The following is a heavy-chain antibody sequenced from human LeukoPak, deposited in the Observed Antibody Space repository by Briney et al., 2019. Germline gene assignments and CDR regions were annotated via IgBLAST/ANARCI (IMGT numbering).Heavy chain of an antibody. CDR2: IRSKNYGGTT. J-gene: IGHJ6*02. D-gene: IGHD5-18*01. V-gene: IGHV3-49*04. CDR3: ARGPIQLWLHNGMDV. CDR1: GFTSGDYA. Sequence: SLRLSCTASGFTSGDYAMSWVRQAPGKGLEWVGLIRSKNYGGTTEYAASVKGRFISSRDDSKSIAYLPMSSQNTEHTAVYYCARGPIQLWLHNGMDVWGQGTMVIVSS.